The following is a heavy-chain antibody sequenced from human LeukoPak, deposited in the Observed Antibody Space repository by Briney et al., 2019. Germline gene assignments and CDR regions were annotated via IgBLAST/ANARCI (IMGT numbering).Heavy chain of an antibody. V-gene: IGHV4-59*01. CDR2: IYYSGST. CDR3: ARMYSSGWYWFDP. Sequence: PSETLSLTCTVSGGSMSNYYWSWIRQPPGKGLEWIGYIYYSGSTNYNSSLKSRVTISVDTSKNQFSLKLSSVTAADTAVYYCARMYSSGWYWFDPWGQGTLVTVSS. D-gene: IGHD6-19*01. CDR1: GGSMSNYY. J-gene: IGHJ5*02.